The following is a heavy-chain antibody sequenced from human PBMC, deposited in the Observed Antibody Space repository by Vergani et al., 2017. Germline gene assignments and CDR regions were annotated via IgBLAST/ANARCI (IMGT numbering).Heavy chain of an antibody. J-gene: IGHJ5*01. V-gene: IGHV3-74*03. Sequence: DVHLAESGGGFFQPGGSLRLSCSASGFSFNSYWMHWFRHVPGKGLLWVSRIKSDGSITAYADSVKGRFTISRDNAQNTLYLQMNSLRVEDTGVYYCARARCIETCYMSNWLDSWGQGTLVTVSS. D-gene: IGHD3-9*01. CDR1: GFSFNSYW. CDR2: IKSDGSIT. CDR3: ARARCIETCYMSNWLDS.